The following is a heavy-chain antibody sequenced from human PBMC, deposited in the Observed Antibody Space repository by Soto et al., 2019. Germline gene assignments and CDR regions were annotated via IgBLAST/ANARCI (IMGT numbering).Heavy chain of an antibody. D-gene: IGHD6-13*01. J-gene: IGHJ1*01. CDR3: ARDPLAGIGADGLSEYFQY. CDR2: ISKAGESE. Sequence: GGSLRLSCAGSGFTFFNYAMHWVRQAPGKGLEWVGVISKAGESEYSDSVKGRFTISRDKSTLYLQLNRLTAEDSAVYYCARDPLAGIGADGLSEYFQYWGPGTQVTVSS. CDR1: GFTFFNYA. V-gene: IGHV3-30*04.